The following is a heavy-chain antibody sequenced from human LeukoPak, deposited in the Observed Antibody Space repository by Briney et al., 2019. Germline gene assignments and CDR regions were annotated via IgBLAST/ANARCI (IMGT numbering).Heavy chain of an antibody. CDR1: GGSISSSSYY. CDR3: ARQYIVVVPAAYFDY. V-gene: IGHV4-39*01. CDR2: IYYSGST. D-gene: IGHD2-2*01. Sequence: PSETLSLTCTVSGGSISSSSYYWGWIRQPPGKGLEWIGSIYYSGSTYYNPSLKSRVTISVDTSKNQFSLKLSFVTAADTAVYYCARQYIVVVPAAYFDYWGQGTLVTVSS. J-gene: IGHJ4*02.